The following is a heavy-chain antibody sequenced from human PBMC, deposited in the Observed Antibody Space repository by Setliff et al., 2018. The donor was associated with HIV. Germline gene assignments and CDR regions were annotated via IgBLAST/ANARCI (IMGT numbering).Heavy chain of an antibody. V-gene: IGHV3-7*01. J-gene: IGHJ3*01. CDR3: ARDLLASKATFDV. CDR2: INQDGSEE. Sequence: PGGSLRPSCVASGFTFSSYWMSWVRQAPGKGLEWVANINQDGSEEYYVDSVKGRFTISRDNAENLLYLQMNILRVEDTAVYYCARDLLASKATFDVWGHGTMVTVSS. D-gene: IGHD2-8*02. CDR1: GFTFSSYW.